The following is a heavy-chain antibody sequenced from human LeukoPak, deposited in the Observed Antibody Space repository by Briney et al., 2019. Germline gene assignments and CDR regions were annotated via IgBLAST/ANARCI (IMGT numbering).Heavy chain of an antibody. V-gene: IGHV3-9*01. CDR1: GFTFDDYA. CDR2: ISWNSGSI. D-gene: IGHD1-26*01. J-gene: IGHJ4*02. CDR3: ASSKWELLIRYYFDY. Sequence: SGRSLRLSCAASGFTFDDYAMHWVRQAPGKGLEWVSGISWNSGSIGYADSVKGRFTISRDNSKNTLYLQMNSLRAEDTAVYYCASSKWELLIRYYFDYWGQGTLVTVSS.